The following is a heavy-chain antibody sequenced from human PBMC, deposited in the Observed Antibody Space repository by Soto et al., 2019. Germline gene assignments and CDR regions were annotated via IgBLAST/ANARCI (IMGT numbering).Heavy chain of an antibody. CDR3: ARHETLNGDYDY. D-gene: IGHD4-17*01. J-gene: IGHJ4*02. CDR2: IYYNVNT. CDR1: GGSISSYY. V-gene: IGHV4-59*08. Sequence: PSETLSLTCTVSGGSISSYYWSWVRQPPGKGLEWIGYIYYNVNTNYNPSLKSRVTISVDTSKNQFSLKLSSVTAADTAVYYCARHETLNGDYDYWGQGTLVTVSS.